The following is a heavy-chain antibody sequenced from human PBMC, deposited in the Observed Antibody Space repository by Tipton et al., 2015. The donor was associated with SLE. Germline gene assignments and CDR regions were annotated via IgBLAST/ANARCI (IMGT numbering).Heavy chain of an antibody. Sequence: QLVQSGAEVRKPGASVKVSCKASGYTFTNHNLNWVRQATGQGLEWMGWMNPSSGQTGYAQKFQGRVTMTWDTSMSTAYMEVSSLRSEDTAVYYCARGEQLVVHTPFDPWGQGTLVTVSS. CDR1: GYTFTNHN. CDR3: ARGEQLVVHTPFDP. J-gene: IGHJ5*02. D-gene: IGHD6-6*01. V-gene: IGHV1-8*01. CDR2: MNPSSGQT.